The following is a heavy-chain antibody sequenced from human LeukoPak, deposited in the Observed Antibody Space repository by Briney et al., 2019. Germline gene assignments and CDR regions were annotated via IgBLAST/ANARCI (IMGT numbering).Heavy chain of an antibody. D-gene: IGHD6-13*01. J-gene: IGHJ3*02. Sequence: KPSEALSLTCTVSGGSISSYYWSWIRQPAGKGLEWIGRIYTSGSTNYNPSLKSRVTMSVDTSKNQFSLKLSSVTAANTAVYYCARERGGSSSSSRHAFDIWGQGTMVTVSS. CDR2: IYTSGST. CDR1: GGSISSYY. CDR3: ARERGGSSSSSRHAFDI. V-gene: IGHV4-4*07.